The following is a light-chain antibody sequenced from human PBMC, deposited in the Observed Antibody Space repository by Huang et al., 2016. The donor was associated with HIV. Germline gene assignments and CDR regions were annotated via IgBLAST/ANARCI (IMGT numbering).Light chain of an antibody. Sequence: EVVMTQSPPSLPVTLGQPASMSCRSSHSLEHSDGNVYLNWFHQRPGQPPRRLLYKGSNRDSGVPDRFFGGGSGTEFSLTISRVEAEDVGFYYCMQGTHWPPVTFGQGTRLEIK. CDR3: MQGTHWPPVT. CDR2: KGS. CDR1: HSLEHSDGNVY. J-gene: IGKJ5*01. V-gene: IGKV2-30*02.